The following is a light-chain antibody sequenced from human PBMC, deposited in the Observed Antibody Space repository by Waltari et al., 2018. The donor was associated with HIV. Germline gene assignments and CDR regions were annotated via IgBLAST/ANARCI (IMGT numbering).Light chain of an antibody. J-gene: IGKJ4*01. CDR1: QSLLRSNGYIY. V-gene: IGKV2-28*01. CDR3: MQALETPLT. Sequence: DIVMPQSPVSLFVTPGEPASISCTSSQSLLRSNGYIYLDWYLQKPGQPPQLLIYLGSNRASGVPDRFSASGSATDFTLIISRVEAEDVGIYYCMQALETPLTFGGGTKVQIK. CDR2: LGS.